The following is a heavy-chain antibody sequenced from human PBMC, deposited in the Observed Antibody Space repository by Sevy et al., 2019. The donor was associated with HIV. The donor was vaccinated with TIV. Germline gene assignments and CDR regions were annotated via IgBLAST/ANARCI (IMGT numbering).Heavy chain of an antibody. V-gene: IGHV3-7*01. J-gene: IGHJ6*02. CDR2: IKQDGSEK. D-gene: IGHD1-26*01. CDR1: GFTFSSYW. Sequence: GVSLRLSCAASGFTFSSYWMCWVRQAPGKGLEWVANIKQDGSEKYYVDSVKGRFTISRDNAKNSLYLQMNSLRAEDTAVYYCAREIVGSGGYYGVGYYYGMDVWGQGTTVTVSS. CDR3: AREIVGSGGYYGVGYYYGMDV.